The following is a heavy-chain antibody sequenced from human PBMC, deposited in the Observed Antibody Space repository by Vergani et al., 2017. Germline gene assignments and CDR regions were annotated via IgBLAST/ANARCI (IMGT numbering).Heavy chain of an antibody. D-gene: IGHD4-17*01. V-gene: IGHV4-34*01. J-gene: IGHJ5*02. CDR1: GGSFSGYY. CDR2: INHSGST. Sequence: QVQLQQWGAGLLTPSETLSLTCAVYGGSFSGYYWSWIRQPPGKGLEWIGEINHSGSTNYNPSLKSRVTISVDTSKNQFSLKLSSVTAADTAVYYCARAPPYGDYVRWFDPWGQGTLVTVSS. CDR3: ARAPPYGDYVRWFDP.